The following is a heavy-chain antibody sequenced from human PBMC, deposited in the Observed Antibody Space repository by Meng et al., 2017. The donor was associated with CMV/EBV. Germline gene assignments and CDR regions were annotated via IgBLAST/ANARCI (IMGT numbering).Heavy chain of an antibody. CDR2: IKQDGSEK. J-gene: IGHJ4*02. D-gene: IGHD3-10*01. Sequence: GESLKISCAASGFTFSSYWMSWVRQAPGKGLEWVANIKQDGSEKYYVDSVKGRFTISRDNSNNTLYVQMNSLTVEDTAVYYCAKGRGGAGTSYFDSWGQGTLVTVSS. CDR1: GFTFSSYW. CDR3: AKGRGGAGTSYFDS. V-gene: IGHV3-7*03.